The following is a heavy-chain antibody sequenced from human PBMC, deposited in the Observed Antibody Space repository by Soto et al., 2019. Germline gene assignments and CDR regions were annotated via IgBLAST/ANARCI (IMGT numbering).Heavy chain of an antibody. J-gene: IGHJ5*02. V-gene: IGHV4-34*02. CDR2: ITHSGST. CDR1: GGSFSAYS. CDR3: ARSGRQQLVRRNWFDL. D-gene: IGHD6-13*01. Sequence: QVQLQQWGTGLLKPSETLSLTCAVYGGSFSAYSWSWIRQPPGKGLEWIGEITHSGSTYYNPSLKSRVPISVDPSKNQFSLKLSSVTAADTAVYYCARSGRQQLVRRNWFDLWGQGTLVTVSS.